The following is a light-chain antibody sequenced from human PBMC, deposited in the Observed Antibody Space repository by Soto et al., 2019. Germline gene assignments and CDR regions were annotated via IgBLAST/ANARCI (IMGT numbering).Light chain of an antibody. J-gene: IGKJ1*01. CDR2: GAS. Sequence: EIVMTQSPATLSVSPVERATLCCRASQNIYTYFAWYQQPPGQAPRLLIYGASTRATGLPARFSGSGSGTDLPLTISRLEPEDFAVYYCQQYGSSGTFGQGTKVDI. CDR1: QNIYTY. V-gene: IGKV3-20*01. CDR3: QQYGSSGT.